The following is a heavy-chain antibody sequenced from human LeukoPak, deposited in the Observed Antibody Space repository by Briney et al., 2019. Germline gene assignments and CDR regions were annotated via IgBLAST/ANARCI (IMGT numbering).Heavy chain of an antibody. D-gene: IGHD7-27*01. V-gene: IGHV3-23*01. Sequence: QAGGSLRLSCAGSGFSFTNYAMNWVRQPPGKGLEWVSSLSGGGTTYYADSVKGRFTISRDISNNTLYLQMNSLRADDSAVYYCAKDLGRAVNQFAIAYFRHWGQGTLVTVSS. CDR3: AKDLGRAVNQFAIAYFRH. CDR2: LSGGGTT. CDR1: GFSFTNYA. J-gene: IGHJ1*01.